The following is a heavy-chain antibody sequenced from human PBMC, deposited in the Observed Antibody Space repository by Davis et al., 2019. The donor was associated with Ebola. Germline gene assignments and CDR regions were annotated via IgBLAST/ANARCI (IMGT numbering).Heavy chain of an antibody. CDR3: AKDPRTTRLGAIFDY. Sequence: GESLKISCAASGFTFSDYYMSWIRQAPGKGLEWVSYISSSHETIYYAHSVKGRFTISRANAKNLLYLQMNSLRAEDTAVYYCAKDPRTTRLGAIFDYWGQGTLVTVSS. CDR1: GFTFSDYY. J-gene: IGHJ4*02. D-gene: IGHD1-26*01. CDR2: ISSSHETI. V-gene: IGHV3-11*01.